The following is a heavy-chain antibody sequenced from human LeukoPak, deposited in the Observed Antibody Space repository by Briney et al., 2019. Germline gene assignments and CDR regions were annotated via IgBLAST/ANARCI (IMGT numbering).Heavy chain of an antibody. CDR1: GYSFSNYW. CDR3: ARWTYYYYYGMDV. J-gene: IGHJ6*02. CDR2: IYPGDSDT. D-gene: IGHD3/OR15-3a*01. Sequence: GESLKISCKGSGYSFSNYWIGWVRQMPGKGLEWMGIIYPGDSDTRYSPSFQGQVTISADKSISTAYVQWSSLKASDTAMYYCARWTYYYYYGMDVWGQGTTVTVSS. V-gene: IGHV5-51*01.